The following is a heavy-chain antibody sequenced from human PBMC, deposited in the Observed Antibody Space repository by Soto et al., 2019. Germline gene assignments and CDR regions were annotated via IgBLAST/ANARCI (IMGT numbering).Heavy chain of an antibody. J-gene: IGHJ4*02. CDR3: ARVDYGDYSYDY. Sequence: GGSLRLSCAASGFTFSSYAMHWVRQAPGKGLEYVSAISSNGGSTYYANSVKGRFTISRDNSKNTLYLQMGSLRAEDMAVYYCARVDYGDYSYDYWGQGTLVTVSS. D-gene: IGHD4-17*01. CDR1: GFTFSSYA. CDR2: ISSNGGST. V-gene: IGHV3-64*01.